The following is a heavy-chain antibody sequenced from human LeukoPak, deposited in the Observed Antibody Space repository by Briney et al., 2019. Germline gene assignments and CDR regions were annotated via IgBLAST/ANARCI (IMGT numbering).Heavy chain of an antibody. CDR3: ARDAAGLDY. Sequence: HTGGALGISRAAAGFTFSSYGMHWGRPAPGKGLEWVAVIWYDGSNKYYADSVKGRFTISRDNSKNTLYLQMNSLRAEDTAVYYCARDAAGLDYWGQGTLVTVSS. V-gene: IGHV3-33*01. CDR2: IWYDGSNK. D-gene: IGHD6-13*01. CDR1: GFTFSSYG. J-gene: IGHJ4*02.